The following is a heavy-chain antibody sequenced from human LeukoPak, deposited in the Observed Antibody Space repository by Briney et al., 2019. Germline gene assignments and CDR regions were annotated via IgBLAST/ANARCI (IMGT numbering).Heavy chain of an antibody. J-gene: IGHJ6*03. CDR1: GGSISSGSYY. CDR2: IYTSGST. V-gene: IGHV4-61*02. D-gene: IGHD6-6*01. Sequence: SQTLSLTCTVSGGSISSGSYYWSWIRQPAGKGLEWIGRIYTSGSTNYNPSLKSRVTISVDTFKNQFSLKLSSVTAADTAVYYCARDRGSSPYYYYYMDVWGKGTSVTVSS. CDR3: ARDRGSSPYYYYYMDV.